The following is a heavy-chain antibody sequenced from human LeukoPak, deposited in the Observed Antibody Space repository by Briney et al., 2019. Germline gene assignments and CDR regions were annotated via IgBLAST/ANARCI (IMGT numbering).Heavy chain of an antibody. CDR1: GYIFTPHH. CDR3: AMSVEMPPIPSFDY. V-gene: IGHV1-3*01. J-gene: IGHJ4*02. D-gene: IGHD5-24*01. CDR2: VSAANNP. Sequence: ASVTVSCTTSGYIFTPHHIHWMRQAPGQGLELLGWVSAANNPEYSQKFQGRAVITRDASATTSYLELNSLRSEDTAVYYCAMSVEMPPIPSFDYWGQGTLVTVSS.